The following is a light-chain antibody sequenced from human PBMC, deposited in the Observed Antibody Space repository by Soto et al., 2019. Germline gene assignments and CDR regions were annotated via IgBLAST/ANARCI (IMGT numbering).Light chain of an antibody. J-gene: IGKJ1*01. CDR1: QSVSST. CDR3: LQYNDWPRT. V-gene: IGKV3-15*01. Sequence: EIVMTQSPATLSVSPGERATLSCRASQSVSSTLAWYQQKPGQAPRLLIYDASTRANGIPARFSGSGSGTEFTLTISNLQSEDFAVYYCLQYNDWPRTFGQGTKVDIK. CDR2: DAS.